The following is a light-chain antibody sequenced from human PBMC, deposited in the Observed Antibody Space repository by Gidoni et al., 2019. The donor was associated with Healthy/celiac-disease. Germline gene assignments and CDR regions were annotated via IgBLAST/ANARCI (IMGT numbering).Light chain of an antibody. CDR3: QENDEWPLAWT. V-gene: IGKV3-15*01. J-gene: IGKJ1*01. CDR2: GAS. CDR1: QSVSSN. Sequence: IGTTQSPGTLSVSPGERATISCRASQSVSSNLAWYQQKPGQAPRLLIYGASTRSTEIPARLSGSGSGAVLTLTLSILNYEDVAVGVYQENDEWPLAWTFGQGTKVEIK.